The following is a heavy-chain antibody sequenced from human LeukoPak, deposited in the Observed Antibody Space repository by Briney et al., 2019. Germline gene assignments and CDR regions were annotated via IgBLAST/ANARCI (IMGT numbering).Heavy chain of an antibody. V-gene: IGHV4-34*01. CDR1: GGSFSGYY. D-gene: IGHD6-13*01. CDR3: ASSLAAAGPYYFDS. J-gene: IGHJ4*02. CDR2: INHSGST. Sequence: PSETLSLTCAVYGGSFSGYYWSWIRQPPGKGLEWIGEINHSGSTNYNPSLKSRVTILVDTSKNQFSLKLSSVTAADTAVYYCASSLAAAGPYYFDSWGQGTLVTVSS.